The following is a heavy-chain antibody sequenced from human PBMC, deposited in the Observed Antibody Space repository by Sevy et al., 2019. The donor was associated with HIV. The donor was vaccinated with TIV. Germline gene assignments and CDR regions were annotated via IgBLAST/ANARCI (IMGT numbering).Heavy chain of an antibody. J-gene: IGHJ4*02. CDR2: IYYNGNG. D-gene: IGHD6-13*01. CDR1: AGSMNNFY. CDR3: ARGGPNQQQLDYFDY. Sequence: SETLSLTCSISAGSMNNFYWNWIRQPPGKGLEWIGYIYYNGNGDSKSSLKSRLTISIDTPKNQFSLRLTSLTAADTAVYYCARGGPNQQQLDYFDYWGRGTLVTVSS. V-gene: IGHV4-59*01.